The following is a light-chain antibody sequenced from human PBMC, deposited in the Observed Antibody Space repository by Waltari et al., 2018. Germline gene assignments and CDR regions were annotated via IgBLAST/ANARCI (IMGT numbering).Light chain of an antibody. Sequence: PLTQPAPVSGPPGRPSTIPGTGSRREFGVPTLISWYQQHPGSVPKLIIYEGTKRPSGISNRFSASKSGNTASLTVSGLQAEDEADYYCFSYAGGSTAVFGGGTQLTVL. CDR3: FSYAGGSTAV. V-gene: IGLV2-23*01. CDR2: EGT. J-gene: IGLJ7*01. CDR1: RREFGVPTL.